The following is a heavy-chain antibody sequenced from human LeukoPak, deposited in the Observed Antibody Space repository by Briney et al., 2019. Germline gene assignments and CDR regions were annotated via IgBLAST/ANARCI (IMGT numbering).Heavy chain of an antibody. CDR2: ISGDGGSA. V-gene: IGHV3-23*01. D-gene: IGHD3-16*02. CDR1: GFTFTKYA. CDR3: AKGIGPFDP. Sequence: GGSLRLSCAASGFTFTKYAMSWVRQAPGKGLEWVSAISGDGGSAYYGDSVKGRFTISRDNSKNTLWLQMNSLRADDTAVYYCAKGIGPFDPWGQGTLVTVSS. J-gene: IGHJ5*02.